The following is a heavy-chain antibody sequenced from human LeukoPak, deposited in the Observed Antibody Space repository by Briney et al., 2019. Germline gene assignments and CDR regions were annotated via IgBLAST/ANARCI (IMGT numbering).Heavy chain of an antibody. D-gene: IGHD6-19*01. J-gene: IGHJ4*02. Sequence: PSEPLSLTCAVYGGSFSGYYWSWIRQLPGKGLEWIGEINHSGSTNYNPSLKSRVTISVDTSKNQFSLKLSSVTAADTAVYYCARPGGWYRYYFDYWGQGTLVTVSS. CDR2: INHSGST. CDR3: ARPGGWYRYYFDY. V-gene: IGHV4-34*01. CDR1: GGSFSGYY.